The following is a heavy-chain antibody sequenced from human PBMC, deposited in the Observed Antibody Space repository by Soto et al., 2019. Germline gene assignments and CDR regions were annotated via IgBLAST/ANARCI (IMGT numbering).Heavy chain of an antibody. V-gene: IGHV1-3*01. J-gene: IGHJ4*02. D-gene: IGHD3-10*01. CDR3: ARSTTEDPERRRLPTSLNYYYYGSGSFDY. Sequence: ASVKVSCKASGYTFTSYAMHWVRQAPGQRLEWMGWINAGNGNTKYSQKFQGRVTITRDTSASTAYMELSSLRSEDTAVYYCARSTTEDPERRRLPTSLNYYYYGSGSFDYWGQGTLVTVSS. CDR1: GYTFTSYA. CDR2: INAGNGNT.